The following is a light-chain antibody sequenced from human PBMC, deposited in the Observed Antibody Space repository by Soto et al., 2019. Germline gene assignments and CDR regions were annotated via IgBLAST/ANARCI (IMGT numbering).Light chain of an antibody. CDR1: SSDIGGYDF. V-gene: IGLV2-14*03. CDR3: RSYTSSSIYV. J-gene: IGLJ1*01. CDR2: DVN. Sequence: QSVLTQPASVSGSPGRSITISCTGTSSDIGGYDFVSWYQQHPGKAPKLMIYDVNNRPSGISDRFSGSKSGNTASLTISDLQADDEADYYCRSYTSSSIYVFGAGNKVTVL.